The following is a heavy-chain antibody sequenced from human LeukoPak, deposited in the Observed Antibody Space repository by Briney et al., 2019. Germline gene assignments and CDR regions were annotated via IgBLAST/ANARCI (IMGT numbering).Heavy chain of an antibody. V-gene: IGHV4-34*01. CDR3: ARTYYYGSGSYYPPSYYFDY. Sequence: SETLSLTCAVYGGSFSGYYWSWIRRPPGKGLEWIGEINHSGSTNYNPSLKSRVTISVDTSKNQFSLKLSSVTAADTAVYYCARTYYYGSGSYYPPSYYFDYWGQGTLVTVSS. CDR1: GGSFSGYY. D-gene: IGHD3-10*01. CDR2: INHSGST. J-gene: IGHJ4*02.